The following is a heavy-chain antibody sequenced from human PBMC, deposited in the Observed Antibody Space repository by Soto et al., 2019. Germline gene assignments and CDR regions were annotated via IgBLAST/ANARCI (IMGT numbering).Heavy chain of an antibody. J-gene: IGHJ6*03. CDR2: ISAFNGNT. CDR1: GYSFTNYG. D-gene: IGHD6-19*01. CDR3: ARDRGVAPPVAGNTHYYYYMDV. Sequence: QDQLLQSGAEVKKPGASVTVSCKASGYSFTNYGITWVRQAPGQRLEWMGWISAFNGNTHYAQKLQGRVNMTTDASKNTAYMQLRSLRSDDTAVYYCARDRGVAPPVAGNTHYYYYMDVWGKGTTVTVSS. V-gene: IGHV1-18*01.